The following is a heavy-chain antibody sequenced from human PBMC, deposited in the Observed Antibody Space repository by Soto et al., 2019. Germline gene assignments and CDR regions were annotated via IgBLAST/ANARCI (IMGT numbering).Heavy chain of an antibody. V-gene: IGHV3-7*05. D-gene: IGHD2-21*01. J-gene: IGHJ4*02. CDR3: ARVIAAPHFYLDT. Sequence: GGSLRLSCAASDFAFSSYWMTWVRQAPGKGLEWVANIRQHGGEKYYVDSVKGRFTVSRDNARQSLHLQMNSLRAEDTAVYYCARVIAAPHFYLDTWGPGTPVTVSS. CDR2: IRQHGGEK. CDR1: DFAFSSYW.